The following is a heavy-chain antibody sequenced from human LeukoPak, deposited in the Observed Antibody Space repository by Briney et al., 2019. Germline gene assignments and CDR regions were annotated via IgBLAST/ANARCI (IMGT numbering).Heavy chain of an antibody. CDR1: GGSISSGDYY. Sequence: KPSETLSLTCIVSGGSISSGDYYWSWIRQPPGKGLEWIGYIYYSGSTYYNPSLKSRVTISVDTSKNQFSLKLSSVTAADTAVYYCARLSMIVVGFDYWGQGTLVTVSS. CDR3: ARLSMIVVGFDY. J-gene: IGHJ4*02. CDR2: IYYSGST. V-gene: IGHV4-30-4*01. D-gene: IGHD3-22*01.